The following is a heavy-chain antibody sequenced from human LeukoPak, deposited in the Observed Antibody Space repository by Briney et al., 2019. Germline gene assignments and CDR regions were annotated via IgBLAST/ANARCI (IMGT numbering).Heavy chain of an antibody. CDR3: AKVAVAGPDPYYFDY. Sequence: ASVKVSCKASGYTFTSYGISWVRQAPGQGLEWMGWINPNSGGTNYAQKFQGRVTMTRDTSISTAYMELSRLRSDDTAVYYCAKVAVAGPDPYYFDYWGQGTLVTVSS. V-gene: IGHV1-2*02. CDR1: GYTFTSYG. CDR2: INPNSGGT. D-gene: IGHD6-19*01. J-gene: IGHJ4*02.